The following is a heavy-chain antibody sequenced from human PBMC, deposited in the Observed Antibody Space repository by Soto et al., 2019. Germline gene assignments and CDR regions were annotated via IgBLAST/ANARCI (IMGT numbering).Heavy chain of an antibody. CDR3: ARDVSTGWYHGLDV. Sequence: PGGSLRLSCAASGFTFTSYWMTWVRQAPGKGLEWVANIKQDASDIYYVESVKGRFTISRDNAKSSVSLQMNSLSAEDTAVYYCARDVSTGWYHGLDVWGQGTTLTVSS. V-gene: IGHV3-7*05. CDR1: GFTFTSYW. J-gene: IGHJ6*02. D-gene: IGHD6-19*01. CDR2: IKQDASDI.